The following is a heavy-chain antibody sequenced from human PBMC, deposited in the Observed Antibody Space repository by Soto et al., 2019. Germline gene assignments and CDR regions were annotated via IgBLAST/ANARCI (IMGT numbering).Heavy chain of an antibody. V-gene: IGHV3-48*03. CDR3: ARENYYGMDV. Sequence: EVQLVESGGGLVQPGGSLRLSCIVSGFTFSIYEMNWVRQAPGKGLEWVSYISSSGSTIYYADSVKGRFTISRDNAKNSLYLQMNSLRAEDTAVYYCARENYYGMDVWGQGTTVTVSS. J-gene: IGHJ6*02. CDR2: ISSSGSTI. CDR1: GFTFSIYE.